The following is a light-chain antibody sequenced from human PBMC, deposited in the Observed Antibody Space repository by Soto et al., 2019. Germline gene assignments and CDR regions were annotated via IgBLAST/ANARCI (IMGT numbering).Light chain of an antibody. CDR2: DVS. Sequence: QSALTQPASVSGSPGQSITISYTGTSSDFGDFNYVFWYQQHPGKAPKLLIYDVSNRPSGVSNRFSGSKSGDTASLTISGLQAEDEADYYCTSYTTSITYVFGTGTKVTVL. J-gene: IGLJ1*01. V-gene: IGLV2-14*03. CDR1: SSDFGDFNY. CDR3: TSYTTSITYV.